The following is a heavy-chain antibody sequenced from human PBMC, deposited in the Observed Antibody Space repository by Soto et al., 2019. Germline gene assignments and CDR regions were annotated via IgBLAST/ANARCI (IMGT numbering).Heavy chain of an antibody. Sequence: QVQLQQWGAGLLKPSETLSLTCAVYGGSFSGYYWSWIRQPPGKGLEWIGEINHSGSTNYNPSLKRRVTISVDTSKTQFSLKLSSVTAADTAVYYCARRGIVVVPAARKYWFDPWGQGTLVTVSS. D-gene: IGHD2-2*01. CDR3: ARRGIVVVPAARKYWFDP. CDR2: INHSGST. CDR1: GGSFSGYY. V-gene: IGHV4-34*01. J-gene: IGHJ5*02.